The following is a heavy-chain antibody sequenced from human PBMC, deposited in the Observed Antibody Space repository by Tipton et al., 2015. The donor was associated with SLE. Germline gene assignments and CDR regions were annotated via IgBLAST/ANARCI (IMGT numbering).Heavy chain of an antibody. CDR3: ARSYGGSYHYFDC. CDR2: IYYRGST. CDR1: GGSISSHY. J-gene: IGHJ4*02. Sequence: TLSLTCTVSGGSISSHYWSWIRQPPGKGLEWIGYIYYRGSTNYNPSLKSRVTISVDTSKNQFSLKLSSVTAADTAVYYCARSYGGSYHYFDCWGQGTLVTVSS. D-gene: IGHD1-26*01. V-gene: IGHV4-59*11.